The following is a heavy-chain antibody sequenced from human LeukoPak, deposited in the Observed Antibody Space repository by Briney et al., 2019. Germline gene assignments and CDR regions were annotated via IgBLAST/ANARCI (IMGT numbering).Heavy chain of an antibody. D-gene: IGHD5-12*01. Sequence: GGSLRLSCAASGFTFSNAWMTWVRQAPGKGLEWVGRIKSTTDGGTTDYAAPVKGRFTISRDDSKNRLYLQMNGLNTEDTGVYYCSHLRVATSDWFDPWGQGTLVTVSS. J-gene: IGHJ5*02. CDR3: SHLRVATSDWFDP. V-gene: IGHV3-15*01. CDR2: IKSTTDGGTT. CDR1: GFTFSNAW.